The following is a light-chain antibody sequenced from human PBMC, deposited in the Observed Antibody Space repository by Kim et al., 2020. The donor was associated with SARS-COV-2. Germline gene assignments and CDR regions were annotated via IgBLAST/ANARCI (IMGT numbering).Light chain of an antibody. J-gene: IGLJ3*02. CDR1: SSDIGAYNF. CDR3: SSYTSSNAWV. V-gene: IGLV2-14*04. Sequence: GQSLPISCTGTSSDIGAYNFVSWCQQHPGKAPKLMIFDVNRRPSGVSSRFSGSKSANTASLTISGLQAEDEADYYCSSYTSSNAWVFGGGTQLTVL. CDR2: DVN.